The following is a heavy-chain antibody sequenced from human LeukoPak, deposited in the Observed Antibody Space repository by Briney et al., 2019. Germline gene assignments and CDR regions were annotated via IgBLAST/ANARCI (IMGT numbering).Heavy chain of an antibody. D-gene: IGHD6-19*01. CDR2: IKEDGSEK. J-gene: IGHJ5*02. CDR3: ARDRAVAGLFDP. V-gene: IGHV3-7*01. CDR1: GFTFNIYW. Sequence: GGSLRLSCVASGFTFNIYWMSWVRQAPGKGLEWVANIKEDGSEKDYVDSVKGRFTISRDNVKNSLYPQMNSLRAEDTAVYYCARDRAVAGLFDPWGQGTLVTVSS.